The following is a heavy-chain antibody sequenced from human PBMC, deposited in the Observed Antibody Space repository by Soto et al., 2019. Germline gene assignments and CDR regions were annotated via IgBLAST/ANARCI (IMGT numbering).Heavy chain of an antibody. CDR2: FHYGGST. D-gene: IGHD3-16*01. V-gene: IGHV4-61*01. CDR3: VRDRAFSYAYDL. J-gene: IGHJ5*02. CDR1: GGSVTRTSFY. Sequence: SETLSLTCTVSGGSVTRTSFYWSWIRPTPGKGLEWIGYFHYGGSTNYNPSLKSRVTISVDTSKNQFSLQLSSVTAADTALYFCVRDRAFSYAYDLWGQGTLVTVSS.